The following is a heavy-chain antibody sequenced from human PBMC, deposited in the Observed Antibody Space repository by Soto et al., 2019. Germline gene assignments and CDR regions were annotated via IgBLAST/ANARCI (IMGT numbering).Heavy chain of an antibody. CDR1: GGSFSGYY. D-gene: IGHD3-3*01. CDR3: ARGRGYDFWSGYYRGDYYYGMDV. V-gene: IGHV4-34*01. J-gene: IGHJ6*02. Sequence: NPSETLSLTCAVYGGSFSGYYWSWIRQPPGKGLEWIGEINHSGSTNYNPSLKSRVTISVDTSKNQFSLKLSSVTAADTAVYYCARGRGYDFWSGYYRGDYYYGMDVWGQGTTVTVSS. CDR2: INHSGST.